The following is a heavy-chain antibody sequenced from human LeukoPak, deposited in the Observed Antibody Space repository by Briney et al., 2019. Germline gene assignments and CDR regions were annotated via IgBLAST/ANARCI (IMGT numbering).Heavy chain of an antibody. CDR2: IGASGSTR. J-gene: IGHJ6*02. V-gene: IGHV3-11*01. Sequence: KPGGSLRLSCAASGFTFRKHYMSWIRQAPGRGPEWVAYIGASGSTRYYRDSVNGRFTISRANAKNSLHLQMTSLRAQATAVYYCAKNLREWYYDPNGNYLSYGMDVWGQATTVVVSS. D-gene: IGHD3-16*01. CDR1: GFTFRKHY. CDR3: AKNLREWYYDPNGNYLSYGMDV.